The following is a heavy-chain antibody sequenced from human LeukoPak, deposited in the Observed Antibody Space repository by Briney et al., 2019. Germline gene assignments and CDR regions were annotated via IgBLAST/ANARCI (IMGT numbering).Heavy chain of an antibody. V-gene: IGHV4-34*01. Sequence: PSETLSLTCAVYGGSFSGYYWSWIRQPPGKGLEWVGEMNHSGSTNYNPSLKRRVTISVDTSKNQFSLKLSSVTAADTAVYYCARGRMVPATYYYGSGSYYFDYWGQGTLVTVSS. D-gene: IGHD3-10*01. CDR1: GGSFSGYY. CDR3: ARGRMVPATYYYGSGSYYFDY. CDR2: MNHSGST. J-gene: IGHJ4*02.